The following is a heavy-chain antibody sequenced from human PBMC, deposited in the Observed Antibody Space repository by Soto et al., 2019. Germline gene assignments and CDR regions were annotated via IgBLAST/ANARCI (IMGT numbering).Heavy chain of an antibody. CDR3: ARWGGGGLDY. D-gene: IGHD3-16*01. Sequence: EVQLVESGGGLVQPGGSLRLSCAASGFTVNNSYMNWVRQAPGKGLEWVSVIYSGGSTYYAASVKGRFTISRDNFKNTLYLKMNSRRAEDTAVFYCARWGGGGLDYWGQGTLVTVSS. CDR2: IYSGGST. CDR1: GFTVNNSY. V-gene: IGHV3-66*01. J-gene: IGHJ4*02.